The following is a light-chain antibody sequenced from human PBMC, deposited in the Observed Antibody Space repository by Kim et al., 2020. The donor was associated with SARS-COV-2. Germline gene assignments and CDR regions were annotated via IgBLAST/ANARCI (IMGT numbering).Light chain of an antibody. Sequence: ASVGDRVTLACGATQGSSSFLKWCQQRRGEEPKTLIYDASKLESGVPSRCSGGGSGRDFARTITSLQPEDIATCYCQQYDNLPLTFDGGTKVDIK. J-gene: IGKJ4*01. CDR3: QQYDNLPLT. CDR1: QGSSSF. CDR2: DAS. V-gene: IGKV1-33*01.